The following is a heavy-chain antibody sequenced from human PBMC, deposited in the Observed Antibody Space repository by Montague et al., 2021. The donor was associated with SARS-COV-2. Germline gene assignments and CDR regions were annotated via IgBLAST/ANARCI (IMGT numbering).Heavy chain of an antibody. Sequence: SETLSLTCTVSGGSISSYYWSWIRQPPGKGLEWIGYIYYSGSTNYNPSLKSRVTISVDTSKNQFSLKLSSVTAADTAVYYCARGRRITIGEVIGWFSTFGYWGQGTLVTVSS. CDR2: IYYSGST. CDR3: ARGRRITIGEVIGWFSTFGY. D-gene: IGHD3-16*02. CDR1: GGSISSYY. J-gene: IGHJ4*02. V-gene: IGHV4-59*01.